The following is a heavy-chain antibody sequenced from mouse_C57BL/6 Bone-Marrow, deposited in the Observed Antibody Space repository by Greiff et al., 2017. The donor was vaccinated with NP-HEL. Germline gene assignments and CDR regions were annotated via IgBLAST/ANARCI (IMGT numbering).Heavy chain of an antibody. D-gene: IGHD2-1*01. J-gene: IGHJ4*01. CDR1: GYTFTDYK. CDR3: ARSHYGNFWYAMDY. CDR2: INPDTGTT. V-gene: IGHV1-39*01. Sequence: EVQLQQSGAELVRPGASVKMSCKASGYTFTDYKMHWVKQSTGQGLEWIGVINPDTGTTSYNQKFKGKATLTADQSSSTAYMQLNSLTSEDSACYYCARSHYGNFWYAMDYWGQGTSVTVSS.